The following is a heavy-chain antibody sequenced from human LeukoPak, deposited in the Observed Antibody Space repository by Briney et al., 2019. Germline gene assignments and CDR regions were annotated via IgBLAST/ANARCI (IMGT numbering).Heavy chain of an antibody. CDR3: AKVTPYYDFWSGYPVYLDY. CDR2: ISGSGGST. J-gene: IGHJ4*02. D-gene: IGHD3-3*01. CDR1: GFTFSSYA. V-gene: IGHV3-23*01. Sequence: GGSLRLSCAASGFTFSSYAMSWVRQAPGKGLEWVSAISGSGGSTYYADSVKGRFTISRDNSKNTRYLQMNSLRAEDTAVYYCAKVTPYYDFWSGYPVYLDYWGQGTLVTVSS.